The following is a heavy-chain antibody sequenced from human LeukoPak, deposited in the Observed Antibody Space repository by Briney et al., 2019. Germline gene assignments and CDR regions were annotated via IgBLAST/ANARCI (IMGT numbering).Heavy chain of an antibody. Sequence: SETLSLTFTVSGGSISSSSYYWGWIRQPPGKGLEWIGSIYYSGSTYYNPSLKSRVTISVDTSKNQFSLKLSSVTAADTAVYYCARDRPGYSGYDRRMIDYYYGMDVWGQGTTVTVSS. D-gene: IGHD5-12*01. CDR1: GGSISSSSYY. V-gene: IGHV4-39*07. CDR3: ARDRPGYSGYDRRMIDYYYGMDV. J-gene: IGHJ6*02. CDR2: IYYSGST.